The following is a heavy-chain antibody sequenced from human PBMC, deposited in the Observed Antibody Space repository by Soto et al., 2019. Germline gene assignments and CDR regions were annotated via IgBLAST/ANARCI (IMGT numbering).Heavy chain of an antibody. CDR3: ARETGGGSYYWGYDFDY. D-gene: IGHD1-26*01. Sequence: QVQLVQSGAEVKKPGASVKVSCKASGYTFTNYGISWVRQAPGQGLEWMGWISGYNGNTHYAQNHQGRVTMTTGTSTSTADMGLGRLRPDDTAVSCCARETGGGSYYWGYDFDYWGQGTLVTVSS. CDR1: GYTFTNYG. J-gene: IGHJ4*02. V-gene: IGHV1-18*01. CDR2: ISGYNGNT.